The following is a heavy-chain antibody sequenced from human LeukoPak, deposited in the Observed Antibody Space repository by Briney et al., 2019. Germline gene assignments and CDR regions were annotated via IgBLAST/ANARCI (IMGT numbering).Heavy chain of an antibody. J-gene: IGHJ4*02. Sequence: PGGSLRLSCAASGFTFSSYAMSWVRQAPGKGLEWVSAISGSGGSTYYADSVKGRFTISRDNSKNTLYLQMNSLRAEDTAVYYCAKEGYETGTTSKGYYDYWGPGTLVTVSS. V-gene: IGHV3-23*01. CDR2: ISGSGGST. CDR1: GFTFSSYA. D-gene: IGHD1-14*01. CDR3: AKEGYETGTTSKGYYDY.